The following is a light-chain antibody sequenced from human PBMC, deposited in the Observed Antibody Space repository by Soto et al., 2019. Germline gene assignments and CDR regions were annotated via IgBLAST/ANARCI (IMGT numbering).Light chain of an antibody. CDR3: QQYGNSRGT. CDR2: GAS. Sequence: EIALTQSPGTLSLSPGERATLSCRASQSVRSSYLAWYQQKPGQAPRLLIYGASSRATGIPDRFSGSGSGTDCTLTISRLEPEDFALYYCQQYGNSRGTFGQGTKVDIK. J-gene: IGKJ1*01. V-gene: IGKV3-20*01. CDR1: QSVRSSY.